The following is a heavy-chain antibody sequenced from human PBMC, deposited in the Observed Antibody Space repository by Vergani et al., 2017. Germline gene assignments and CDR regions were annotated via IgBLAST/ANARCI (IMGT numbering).Heavy chain of an antibody. J-gene: IGHJ5*02. V-gene: IGHV4-38-2*01. CDR1: GYSITSGYY. CDR3: VRTVDLWFGETKDGGWFDP. Sequence: QVQLLESGPGLLKPSETLSLTCSVSGYSITSGYYWGWIRQPPGWGLEWIGSIYHTGSAYYNPSLKSRVTVSVDTSMNQVSLKLNSVTAADTAVYYCVRTVDLWFGETKDGGWFDPWGQGNLVTVTS. CDR2: IYHTGSA. D-gene: IGHD3-10*01.